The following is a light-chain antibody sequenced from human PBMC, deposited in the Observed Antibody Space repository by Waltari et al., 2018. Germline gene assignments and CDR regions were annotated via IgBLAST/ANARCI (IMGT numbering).Light chain of an antibody. V-gene: IGKV3-20*01. CDR2: AAS. Sequence: EIGLTQPPATLSLSPGERATPPCRASQSIGKDLVWYQQKPGQAPRLLIYAASSRATGGPDRFSGSGSGTDFSLTISRLEPEDFAVYYCQNHERLPATFGQWTKVEIK. J-gene: IGKJ1*01. CDR3: QNHERLPAT. CDR1: QSIGKD.